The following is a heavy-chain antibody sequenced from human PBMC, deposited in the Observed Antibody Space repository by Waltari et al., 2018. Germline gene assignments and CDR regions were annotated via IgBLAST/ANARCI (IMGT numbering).Heavy chain of an antibody. CDR3: AREREGFNWNRGWFDP. Sequence: QVQLQESGPGLVKPSETLSLTCTVSGGSISTNSYYWGWIRQPQGKGLEWSGSIDYSGSTYYNPTLKSRVTISVDTSKNQFSLKLSSVKAADTAVYDCAREREGFNWNRGWFDPWGQGTLVTVSS. CDR1: GGSISTNSYY. D-gene: IGHD1-20*01. J-gene: IGHJ5*02. CDR2: IDYSGST. V-gene: IGHV4-39*07.